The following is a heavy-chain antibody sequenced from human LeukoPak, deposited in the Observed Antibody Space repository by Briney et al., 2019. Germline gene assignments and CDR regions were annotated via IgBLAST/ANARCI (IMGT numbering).Heavy chain of an antibody. Sequence: PGGSLRLSCAASGFTLSTYAMSWVRQTPGKGLEWVAATSSSDAGTYHADSVRGRFTISRDNSKNSLYLQMNSLRAEDAAVYYCAKAPLGRCTGVICYYFDYWGQGTLVTVSS. CDR2: TSSSDAGT. J-gene: IGHJ4*02. CDR1: GFTLSTYA. CDR3: AKAPLGRCTGVICYYFDY. V-gene: IGHV3-23*01. D-gene: IGHD2-15*01.